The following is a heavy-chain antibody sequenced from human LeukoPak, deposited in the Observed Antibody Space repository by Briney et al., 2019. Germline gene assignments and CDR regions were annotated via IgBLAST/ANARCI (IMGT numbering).Heavy chain of an antibody. CDR2: ISGSGGST. J-gene: IGHJ4*02. Sequence: GGSLRLSCAASGFTFSSYAMSWVRQAPGKGLEWVSAISGSGGSTYYADSVKGRFTISRDNAKNTLYLQLNSLRAEDTAVYYCARGALGYSLGYWGQGTLVTVSS. CDR1: GFTFSSYA. D-gene: IGHD5-18*01. CDR3: ARGALGYSLGY. V-gene: IGHV3-23*01.